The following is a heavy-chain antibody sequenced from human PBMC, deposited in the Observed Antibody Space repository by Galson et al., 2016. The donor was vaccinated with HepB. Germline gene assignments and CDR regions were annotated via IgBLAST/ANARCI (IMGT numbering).Heavy chain of an antibody. D-gene: IGHD2-21*02. J-gene: IGHJ2*01. Sequence: SVKVSCKASGYTFTTYAMHWVRQVPGQRLEWMGLINAGNGNTKYSQKFQGRVTITTAYMELTSLTSEDTAVYYCARGNCGGHCSESHWYLDLWGRGTLVTVSS. CDR2: INAGNGNT. CDR1: GYTFTTYA. V-gene: IGHV1-3*01. CDR3: ARGNCGGHCSESHWYLDL.